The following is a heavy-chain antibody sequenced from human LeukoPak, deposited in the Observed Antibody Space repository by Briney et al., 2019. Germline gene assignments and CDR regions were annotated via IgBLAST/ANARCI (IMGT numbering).Heavy chain of an antibody. CDR1: GFIFTTYS. CDR3: GVVPAATMLRDS. V-gene: IGHV3-48*01. Sequence: QPGGSLRLSCAASGFIFTTYSMSWVRQAPGKGLEWVSHIPSSGSSIYYADSVKGRFTISRDNAKSSLYLQMNSLRAEDTAVYYCGVVPAATMLRDSWGQGTLVTVSS. D-gene: IGHD2-2*01. CDR2: IPSSGSSI. J-gene: IGHJ4*02.